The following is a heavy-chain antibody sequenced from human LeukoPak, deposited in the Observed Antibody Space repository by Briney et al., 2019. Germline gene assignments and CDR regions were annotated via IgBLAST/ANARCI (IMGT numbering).Heavy chain of an antibody. J-gene: IGHJ5*01. CDR3: ARDLLRYFDWFDY. CDR1: GFTFSSYW. D-gene: IGHD3-9*01. Sequence: GGSLRLSCAASGFTFSSYWMSWVRRAPGKGLEWVANIKQDGSEKYYVDSVKGRFTISRDNAKNSLYLQMNSLRAEDTAVYYCARDLLRYFDWFDYWGQGTLVTVSS. V-gene: IGHV3-7*01. CDR2: IKQDGSEK.